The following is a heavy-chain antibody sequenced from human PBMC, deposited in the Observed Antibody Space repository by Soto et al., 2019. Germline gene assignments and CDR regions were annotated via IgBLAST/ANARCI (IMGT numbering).Heavy chain of an antibody. CDR2: IYYSGST. CDR1: GGSISSTNYY. CDR3: ASDAWAGGDYIDY. D-gene: IGHD2-21*01. J-gene: IGHJ4*02. V-gene: IGHV4-30-4*01. Sequence: SETLSLTCTVSGGSISSTNYYWSWIRQPPGKGLEWIGYIYYSGSTYYNPSLKSRTSISMDTSRNQFSLRLSSVTAADTAVYYCASDAWAGGDYIDYWGQGTLVTVSS.